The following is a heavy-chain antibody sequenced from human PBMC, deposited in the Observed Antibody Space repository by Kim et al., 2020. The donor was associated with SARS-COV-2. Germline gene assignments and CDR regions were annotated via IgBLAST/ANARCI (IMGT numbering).Heavy chain of an antibody. D-gene: IGHD2-2*01. CDR1: GGTFSSYA. CDR3: ARGTLDCSSTSCHGFSMDV. CDR2: IIPILGIA. V-gene: IGHV1-69*04. J-gene: IGHJ6*02. Sequence: SVKVSCKASGGTFSSYAISWVRQAPGQGLEWMGRIIPILGIANYAQKFQGRVTITADKSTSTAYMELSSLRSEDTAVYYCARGTLDCSSTSCHGFSMDVWGQGTTVTVSS.